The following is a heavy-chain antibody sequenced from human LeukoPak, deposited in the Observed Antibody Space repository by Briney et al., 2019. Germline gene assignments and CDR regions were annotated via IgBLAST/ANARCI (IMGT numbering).Heavy chain of an antibody. CDR3: ARQQGVVDL. Sequence: SETLSLTCAAYGGSSSGFYWSWIRQPPGKGLEWIGEINHSGSTNYNPSLKSRVTISVDTSKNQFSLKLSSVTAADTAVYYCARQQGVVDLWGRGSLVTVSS. CDR1: GGSSSGFY. D-gene: IGHD3-3*01. CDR2: INHSGST. V-gene: IGHV4-34*01. J-gene: IGHJ2*01.